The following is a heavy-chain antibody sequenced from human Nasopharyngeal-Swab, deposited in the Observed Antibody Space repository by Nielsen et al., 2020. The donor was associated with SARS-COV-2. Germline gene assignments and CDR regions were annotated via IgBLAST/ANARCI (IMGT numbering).Heavy chain of an antibody. V-gene: IGHV3-30*03. CDR1: GFTFSSYG. D-gene: IGHD2-21*02. CDR3: ARGHNTYCGGDCYSSAPDY. CDR2: ISYDGSNK. J-gene: IGHJ4*02. Sequence: GGSLRLSCAASGFTFSSYGMHWVRQAPGKGLEWVAVISYDGSNKYYADSVKGRFTISRDNSKNTLYLQMNSLRAEDTAVYYCARGHNTYCGGDCYSSAPDYWGQGTLVTVSS.